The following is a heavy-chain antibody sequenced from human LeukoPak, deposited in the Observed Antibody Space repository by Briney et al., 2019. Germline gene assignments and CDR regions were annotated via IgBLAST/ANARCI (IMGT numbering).Heavy chain of an antibody. V-gene: IGHV3-30*18. D-gene: IGHD6-19*01. CDR1: GFTFSSYG. CDR2: ISYDGSNK. J-gene: IGHJ4*02. Sequence: TGRSPRLSCAASGFTFSSYGMHWVRQAPGKGLEWVAVISYDGSNKYYADSVKGRFTISRDNSKNTLYLQMNSLRAEDTAVYYCAKDLEGQWLVYSLDYWGQGTLVTVSS. CDR3: AKDLEGQWLVYSLDY.